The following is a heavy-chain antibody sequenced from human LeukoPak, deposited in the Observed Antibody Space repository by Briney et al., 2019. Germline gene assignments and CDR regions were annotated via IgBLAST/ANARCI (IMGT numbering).Heavy chain of an antibody. CDR3: AFEIGRSQGAFDI. CDR1: GFIFSKYA. V-gene: IGHV3-33*01. D-gene: IGHD1-26*01. CDR2: IWNDGSDE. Sequence: GGSLRLSCAASGFIFSKYAMHWVRQTPGKGLEWVAAIWNDGSDENYADSVKGRSTISSDNSKNTLYLQMNSLRAEDTAVYYCAFEIGRSQGAFDIWGQGTMITVSS. J-gene: IGHJ3*02.